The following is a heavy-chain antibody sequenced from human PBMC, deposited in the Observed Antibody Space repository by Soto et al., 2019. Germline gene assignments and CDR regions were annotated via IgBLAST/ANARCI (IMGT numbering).Heavy chain of an antibody. V-gene: IGHV3-53*02. CDR3: ARTPRLRFGHGMDV. J-gene: IGHJ6*02. D-gene: IGHD3-16*01. Sequence: EVQLVETGGGLIQPGGSLRLSCAASGFTVSSNYMSWVRQAPGKGLEWVSVIYSGGSTYYADSVKGRFTISRDNSKNTLYLQMNSRRAEDTAVYYCARTPRLRFGHGMDVWGQGTTVTVSS. CDR1: GFTVSSNY. CDR2: IYSGGST.